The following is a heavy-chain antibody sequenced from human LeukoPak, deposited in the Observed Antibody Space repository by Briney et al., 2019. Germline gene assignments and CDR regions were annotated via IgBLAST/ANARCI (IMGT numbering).Heavy chain of an antibody. CDR3: ARGDGGGSYYYYYMDV. J-gene: IGHJ6*03. V-gene: IGHV1-46*01. CDR2: INPSGGST. Sequence: ASVKVSCKASGYTFTSNYMHWVRQAPGQGLEWMGIINPSGGSTIYAQKFQGRVTMTRDMSTSTVYMELSSLRFEDTAVYYCARGDGGGSYYYYYMDVWGKGTTVTISS. CDR1: GYTFTSNY. D-gene: IGHD2-15*01.